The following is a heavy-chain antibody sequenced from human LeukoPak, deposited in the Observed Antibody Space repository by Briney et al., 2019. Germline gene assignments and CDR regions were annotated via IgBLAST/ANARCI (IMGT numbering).Heavy chain of an antibody. Sequence: GESLKIFCKGSGFIYINYWIGWVRQMPGQGLEWMGIIYPGGSDTRYSPPFQGQVTISVDRSINTAYLQWSSLKASDTAMYYCVRRGFCSGDNCFSHAFDIWGQGTMVTVSS. D-gene: IGHD2-15*01. CDR1: GFIYINYW. CDR2: IYPGGSDT. V-gene: IGHV5-51*01. J-gene: IGHJ3*02. CDR3: VRRGFCSGDNCFSHAFDI.